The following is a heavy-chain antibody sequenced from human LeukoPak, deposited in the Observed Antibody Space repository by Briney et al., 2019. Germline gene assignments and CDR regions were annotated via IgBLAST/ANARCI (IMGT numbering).Heavy chain of an antibody. CDR2: INPNSGGT. V-gene: IGHV1-2*02. D-gene: IGHD5-18*01. CDR1: GYTFTSYD. Sequence: ASVKVSCKASGYTFTSYDINWVRQATGQGLEWMGWINPNSGGTNYAQKFQGRVTMTRDTSISTAYMELSRLRSEDTAVYYCATAVRGYSYGNAFDIWGQGTMVTVSS. J-gene: IGHJ3*02. CDR3: ATAVRGYSYGNAFDI.